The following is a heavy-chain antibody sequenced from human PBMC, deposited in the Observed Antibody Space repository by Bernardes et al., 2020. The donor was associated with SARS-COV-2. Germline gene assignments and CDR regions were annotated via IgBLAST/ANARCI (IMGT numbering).Heavy chain of an antibody. Sequence: SETLSLTCAVSGGSISSSNWWTWVRQSPGKGLEWIGEIYHSGSTNYKPSLKSRVTISVDMSKNQFSLQLSSVTAADTAVYYCATDSIGYYGGAFDIWGQGTKVTVSS. J-gene: IGHJ3*02. CDR2: IYHSGST. CDR3: ATDSIGYYGGAFDI. V-gene: IGHV4-4*02. D-gene: IGHD3-22*01. CDR1: GGSISSSNW.